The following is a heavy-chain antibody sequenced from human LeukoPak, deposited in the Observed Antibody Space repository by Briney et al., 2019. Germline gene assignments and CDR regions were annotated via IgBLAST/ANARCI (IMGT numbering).Heavy chain of an antibody. D-gene: IGHD2-2*01. J-gene: IGHJ4*02. CDR2: INHSGST. CDR3: AHMVGYCSSTSCSNFDY. Sequence: SETLSLTCAVCGGSFSGYYWSWIRQPPGKGLEWIGEINHSGSTNYNPSLKSRVTISVDTSKNQFSLKLSSVTAADTAVYYCAHMVGYCSSTSCSNFDYWGQGTLVTVSS. CDR1: GGSFSGYY. V-gene: IGHV4-34*01.